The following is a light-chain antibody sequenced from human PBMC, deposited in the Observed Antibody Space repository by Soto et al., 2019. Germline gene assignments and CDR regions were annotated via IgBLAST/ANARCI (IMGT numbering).Light chain of an antibody. V-gene: IGKV3-20*01. CDR1: QSVSSSY. CDR3: QQYGSSPWT. Sequence: EIVLSQSPRPLSLSPGERATLSCRASQSVSSSYLAWYQQKPGQAPRLLIYGASSRATGIPDRFSGSGSGTDFSLTINRLEPEDFAVYYCQQYGSSPWTFGQGTKVDIK. J-gene: IGKJ1*01. CDR2: GAS.